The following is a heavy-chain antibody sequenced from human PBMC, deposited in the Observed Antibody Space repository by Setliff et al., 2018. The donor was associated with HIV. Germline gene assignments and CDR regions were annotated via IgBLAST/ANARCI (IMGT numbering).Heavy chain of an antibody. D-gene: IGHD5-18*01. Sequence: PSETLSLTCTVSGGSIISSTYFWGWIRQPPGKGLECIGNIYYSGSTSYNPSLKSRVTISVDTSKNQFSLKLSSVTAADTAVYYCGRLSETAMASFDSWGQGTLVTVSS. CDR2: IYYSGST. CDR1: GGSIISSTYF. J-gene: IGHJ4*02. V-gene: IGHV4-39*01. CDR3: GRLSETAMASFDS.